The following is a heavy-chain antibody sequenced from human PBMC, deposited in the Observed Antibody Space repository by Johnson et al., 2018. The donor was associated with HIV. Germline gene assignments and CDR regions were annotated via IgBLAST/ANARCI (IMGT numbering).Heavy chain of an antibody. D-gene: IGHD3-10*01. CDR2: INWNGATP. CDR1: GFTFNEYD. Sequence: VLLVESGGRVARPGGSLRLSCEASGFTFNEYDMSWVRQAPGKGLEWVSGINWNGATPGSADSVKGRFTISRDNAKNTLYLQMNSLRAEDTAVYYCARRMVQGVIITSGAFDIWGQGTMVTVSS. J-gene: IGHJ3*02. V-gene: IGHV3-20*04. CDR3: ARRMVQGVIITSGAFDI.